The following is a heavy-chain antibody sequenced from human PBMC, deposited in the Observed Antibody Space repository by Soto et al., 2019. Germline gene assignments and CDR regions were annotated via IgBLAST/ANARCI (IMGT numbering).Heavy chain of an antibody. CDR2: ISGSGFKK. Sequence: GGSLRLSCAASGFIFENFGMSWVRQAPGKGLEWISSISGSGFKKYYADSVKGRFTISRDNSKSTVYLELNNLSAEDTAVYYCARGGAAGAINWFDPWGQGTLVTVSS. CDR1: GFIFENFG. J-gene: IGHJ5*02. CDR3: ARGGAAGAINWFDP. D-gene: IGHD6-13*01. V-gene: IGHV3-23*01.